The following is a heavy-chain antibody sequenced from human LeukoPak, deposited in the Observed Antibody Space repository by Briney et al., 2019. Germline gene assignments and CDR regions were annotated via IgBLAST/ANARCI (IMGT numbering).Heavy chain of an antibody. Sequence: PGGSLRLSCAASGFTFSNYAMSWVRQAPGKGLEWVSSISGSGDTTYYTGSVTGRFTISRDNSKYTLYLQMNSLRAEDTAVYYCTRDLDALIRGVNVYWGQGALVTVSS. CDR3: TRDLDALIRGVNVY. CDR2: ISGSGDTT. J-gene: IGHJ4*02. V-gene: IGHV3-23*01. D-gene: IGHD3-10*01. CDR1: GFTFSNYA.